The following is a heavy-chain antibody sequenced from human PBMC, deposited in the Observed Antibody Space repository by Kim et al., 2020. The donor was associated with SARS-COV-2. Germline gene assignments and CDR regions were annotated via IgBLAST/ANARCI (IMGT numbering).Heavy chain of an antibody. J-gene: IGHJ4*02. D-gene: IGHD3-22*01. V-gene: IGHV3-23*01. CDR1: GFTFSSYA. Sequence: GGSLRLSCAASGFTFSSYAMSWVRQAPGKGLEWVSAISGSGGSTYYADSVKGRFTISRDNSKNTLYLQMNSLRAEDTAVYYCAKDPEVTMIVVVQTTRHPPDYWGQGTLVTVSS. CDR3: AKDPEVTMIVVVQTTRHPPDY. CDR2: ISGSGGST.